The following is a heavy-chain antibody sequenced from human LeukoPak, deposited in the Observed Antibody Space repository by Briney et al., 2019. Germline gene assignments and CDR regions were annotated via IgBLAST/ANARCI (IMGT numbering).Heavy chain of an antibody. CDR3: ARARSMEMATIARETDYYYGMDV. Sequence: GASVKVSCKASGGTFSSYAISWVRQAPGQGLEWMGGIIPIFGTANYAQKFQGRVTITADESTSTAYMELSRLRSEDTAVYYCARARSMEMATIARETDYYYGMDVWGQGTTVTVSS. J-gene: IGHJ6*02. V-gene: IGHV1-69*13. CDR2: IIPIFGTA. CDR1: GGTFSSYA. D-gene: IGHD5-24*01.